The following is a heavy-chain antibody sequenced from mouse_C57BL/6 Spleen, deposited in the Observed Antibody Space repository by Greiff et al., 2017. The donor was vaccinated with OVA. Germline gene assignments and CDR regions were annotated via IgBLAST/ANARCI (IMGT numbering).Heavy chain of an antibody. Sequence: EVKVVESGGGLVQPGGSLSLSCAASGFTFTDYYMSWVRQPPGKALEWLGFIRNKANGYTTEYSASVKGRFTISRDNSQSILYLQMNALRAEDSATYYCARYNGGNGFAYWGQGTLVTVSA. CDR3: ARYNGGNGFAY. CDR2: IRNKANGYTT. J-gene: IGHJ3*01. V-gene: IGHV7-3*01. CDR1: GFTFTDYY. D-gene: IGHD2-1*01.